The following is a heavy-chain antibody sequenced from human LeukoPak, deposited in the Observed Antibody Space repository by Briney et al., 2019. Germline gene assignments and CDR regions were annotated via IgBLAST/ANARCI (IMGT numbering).Heavy chain of an antibody. J-gene: IGHJ3*02. V-gene: IGHV3-43D*04. CDR2: ISWDGGST. Sequence: PGGSLRLSCAASGFTFDDYAMHWVRQAPGKGLEWVSLISWDGGSTYYADSVKGRFTISRDNSKNSLYLHMNSLRAEDTALYYCAKDICGGDCHDAFDIWGQGTMVTVSS. D-gene: IGHD2-21*01. CDR3: AKDICGGDCHDAFDI. CDR1: GFTFDDYA.